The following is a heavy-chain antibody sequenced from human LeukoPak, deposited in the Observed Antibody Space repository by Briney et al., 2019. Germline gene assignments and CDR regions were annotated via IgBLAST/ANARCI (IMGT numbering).Heavy chain of an antibody. CDR1: GGSISSYY. CDR3: ARDNTVVAATRDWFDP. J-gene: IGHJ5*02. Sequence: SETLSLTCTVSGGSISSYYWSWIRQPPGKGLEWIGSIYYSGSTYYNPSLKSRVTISVDTSKNQFSLKLSSVTAADTAVYYCARDNTVVAATRDWFDPWGQGTLVTVSS. D-gene: IGHD2-15*01. V-gene: IGHV4-59*12. CDR2: IYYSGST.